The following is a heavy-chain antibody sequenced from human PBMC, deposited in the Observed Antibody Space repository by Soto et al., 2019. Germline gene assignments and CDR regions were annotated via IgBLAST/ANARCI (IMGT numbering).Heavy chain of an antibody. D-gene: IGHD6-13*01. J-gene: IGHJ5*02. CDR3: ARGLGYSGSYSSSWVNWFDP. CDR2: INHSGST. CDR1: GGSFSGYY. Sequence: PSETLSLTCAVYGGSFSGYYWSWIRQPPGKGLEWIGEINHSGSTNYNPSLKSRVTISVDTSKNQFSLKLSSVTAADTAVYYCARGLGYSGSYSSSWVNWFDPWGQGTLVTVSS. V-gene: IGHV4-34*01.